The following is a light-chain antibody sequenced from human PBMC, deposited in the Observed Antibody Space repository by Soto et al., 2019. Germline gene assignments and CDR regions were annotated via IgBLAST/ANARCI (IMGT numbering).Light chain of an antibody. CDR2: EAT. CDR3: VSDKTDDTFG. V-gene: IGLV2-14*01. Sequence: QSVLTQPPSVSGSPGQSITVSCTGTSSDIGDSNFVSWYQHLPGRAPKVIIFEATNRPSGVSDRFSGSKAGITASLTISGLQAAGEAEYLCVSDKTDDTFGFXTGTKVTVL. CDR1: SSDIGDSNF. J-gene: IGLJ1*01.